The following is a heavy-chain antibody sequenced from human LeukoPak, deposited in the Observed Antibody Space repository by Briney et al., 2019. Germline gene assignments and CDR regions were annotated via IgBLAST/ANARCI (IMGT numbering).Heavy chain of an antibody. CDR3: ARESDDSLDY. CDR1: GFTFSSYS. Sequence: GGSLRLSCAASGFTFSSYSMHWVRQAPGKGLEWVAVISNDGSNKYYADSVKGRFTISRDNSKNTLYLQINSLRAEDTAVYYCARESDDSLDYWGQGTLVTVSS. J-gene: IGHJ4*02. D-gene: IGHD3-22*01. CDR2: ISNDGSNK. V-gene: IGHV3-30-3*01.